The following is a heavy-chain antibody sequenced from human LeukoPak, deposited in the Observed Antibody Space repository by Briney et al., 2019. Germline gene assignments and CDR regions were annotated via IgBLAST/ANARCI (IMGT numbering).Heavy chain of an antibody. CDR2: ICSNGGDT. CDR3: VKYSGCDYFYDY. J-gene: IGHJ4*02. V-gene: IGHV3-64D*06. CDR1: GFTFSNCP. D-gene: IGHD5-12*01. Sequence: GGSLRLSCSASGFTFSNCPMHWARHAPGKGLEYISAICSNGGDTYYADSVKGRFSISRDNSKNTLYLKMNSLRTEHTALYYCVKYSGCDYFYDYGGQGTLVTVSS.